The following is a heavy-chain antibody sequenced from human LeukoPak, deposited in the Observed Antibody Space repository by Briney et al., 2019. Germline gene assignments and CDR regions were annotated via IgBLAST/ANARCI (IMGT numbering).Heavy chain of an antibody. D-gene: IGHD3-9*01. CDR3: VKDSTGTWSFDY. V-gene: IGHV3-64*05. Sequence: QPGGSLRLSCSTSGFIFSNHFMHWVRQAPGKGLEYVSSIGPNGASTLYADSVKDRFTISRDNSRNALYVQLTSLRLEDTALYYCVKDSTGTWSFDYWGQGTLVTVSS. J-gene: IGHJ4*02. CDR1: GFIFSNHF. CDR2: IGPNGAST.